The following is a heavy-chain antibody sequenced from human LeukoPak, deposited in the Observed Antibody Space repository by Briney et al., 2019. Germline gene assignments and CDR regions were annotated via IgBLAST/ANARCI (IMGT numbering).Heavy chain of an antibody. CDR3: ARQYSGTYYRSFDY. D-gene: IGHD3-10*01. J-gene: IGHJ4*02. CDR2: IYPGDSDT. CDR1: GYRFTNYW. V-gene: IGHV5-51*01. Sequence: GGSLKISCKGSGYRFTNYWIGWVRQMPGKGLEWMGVIYPGDSDTRYSPSFQGQVTISADKSISTAYLQWSSMKASDTAMYYCARQYSGTYYRSFDYWGQGTLVTVSS.